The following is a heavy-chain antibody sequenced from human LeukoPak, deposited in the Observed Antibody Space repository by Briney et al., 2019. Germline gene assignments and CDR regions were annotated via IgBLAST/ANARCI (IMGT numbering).Heavy chain of an antibody. CDR2: IRYDGSNK. V-gene: IGHV3-30*02. CDR3: AKVRDGSGSYNY. CDR1: GFTFSSYW. D-gene: IGHD3-10*01. Sequence: GGSLRLSCAASGFTFSSYWMSWVRQAPGKGLEWVAFIRYDGSNKYYADSVKGRFTISRDNSKNTLYLQMNSLRAEDTAVYYCAKVRDGSGSYNYWGQGTLVTVSS. J-gene: IGHJ4*02.